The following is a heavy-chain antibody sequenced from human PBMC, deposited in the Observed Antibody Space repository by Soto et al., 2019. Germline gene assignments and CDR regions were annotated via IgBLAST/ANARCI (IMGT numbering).Heavy chain of an antibody. CDR2: IWYDGSNK. J-gene: IGHJ5*02. Sequence: VAVIWYDGSNKYYADSVKGRFTISRDNSKNTLYLQMNSLRAEDTAVYYCARGEGYYGSGSPTRFDPWGQGTLVTVSS. CDR3: ARGEGYYGSGSPTRFDP. V-gene: IGHV3-33*01. D-gene: IGHD3-10*01.